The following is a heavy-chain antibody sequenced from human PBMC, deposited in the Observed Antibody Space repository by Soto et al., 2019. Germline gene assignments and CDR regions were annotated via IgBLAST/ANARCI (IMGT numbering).Heavy chain of an antibody. J-gene: IGHJ4*02. Sequence: QVQLVESGGGVVQPGRSLRLSCAASGFTFSSYGMHWVRQAPGKGLEWVAVISYDGSNKYYADSVKGRFTISRDNSKNTLYLQMNSLRAEDTAVYYCAKDRPQSKAIVVAGTLDYWGQGTLVTVSS. CDR2: ISYDGSNK. CDR3: AKDRPQSKAIVVAGTLDY. V-gene: IGHV3-30*18. CDR1: GFTFSSYG. D-gene: IGHD6-19*01.